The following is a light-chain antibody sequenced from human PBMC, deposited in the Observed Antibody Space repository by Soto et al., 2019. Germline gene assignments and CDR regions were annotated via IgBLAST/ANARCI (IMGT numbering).Light chain of an antibody. J-gene: IGKJ2*01. CDR2: DAS. Sequence: DIQMTQSPSSLSASVGDRVTITCQASQDITNYLNWYQQKPGKAPKLLIYDASTLQTGVPSRFSGSGSGTDFTLTINSLRPEDAATYFCQQHDILPAGDTFGPGTKLE. CDR1: QDITNY. V-gene: IGKV1-33*01. CDR3: QQHDILPAGDT.